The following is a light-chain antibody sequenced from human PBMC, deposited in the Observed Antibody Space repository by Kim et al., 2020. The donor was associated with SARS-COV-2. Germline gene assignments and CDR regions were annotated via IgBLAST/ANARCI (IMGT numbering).Light chain of an antibody. CDR3: QAWDSSTGV. J-gene: IGLJ2*01. CDR2: QDS. Sequence: SYELTQPPSVSVSPGQTASITCSGDKLGDKYACWYQQKPGQSPVLVIYQDSKRPSGIPERFSGSNSGNTATLTISGTQAMDEADYYCQAWDSSTGVFDGGTQLTVL. V-gene: IGLV3-1*01. CDR1: KLGDKY.